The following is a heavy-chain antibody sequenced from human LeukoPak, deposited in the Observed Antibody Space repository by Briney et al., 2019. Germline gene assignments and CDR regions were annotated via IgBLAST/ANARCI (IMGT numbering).Heavy chain of an antibody. J-gene: IGHJ4*02. D-gene: IGHD6-13*01. Sequence: GESLKISCQGSGYSFTSYWIGWVRQMPGKGLEWMGMIYPGDSDTRYSPSFQGQVTISADKSISTAYLQWSSLKASDTAMYYCARAGVGQQLVPLYYFDYWGQGTLVTVSS. CDR3: ARAGVGQQLVPLYYFDY. CDR1: GYSFTSYW. CDR2: IYPGDSDT. V-gene: IGHV5-51*01.